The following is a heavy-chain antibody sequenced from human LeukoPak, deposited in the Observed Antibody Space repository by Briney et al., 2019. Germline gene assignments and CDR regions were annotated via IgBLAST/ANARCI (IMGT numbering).Heavy chain of an antibody. J-gene: IGHJ4*02. CDR3: ARVTTTVTTALDY. CDR1: GYTFTDYY. CDR2: VNPNSGGA. D-gene: IGHD4-17*01. V-gene: IGHV1-2*02. Sequence: ASVKVSCKASGYTFTDYYIHWVRQAPGRGLEWMGWVNPNSGGANYAQKFQGRVSMTRDTSISTAYMELSSLRSDDTAVYNCARVTTTVTTALDYWGQGTLVTVSS.